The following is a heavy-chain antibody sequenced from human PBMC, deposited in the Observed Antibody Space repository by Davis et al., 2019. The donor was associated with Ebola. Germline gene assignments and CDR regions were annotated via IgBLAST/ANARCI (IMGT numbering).Heavy chain of an antibody. Sequence: MPSETLSLTCTVSGGSISSYYWSWIRQPPGKGLEWIGYIYYSGSTNYNPSLKSRVTISVDTSKNQFSLKLSSVTAADTAVYYCARQWIQLWLDYWGQGTLVTVSS. V-gene: IGHV4-59*08. CDR2: IYYSGST. J-gene: IGHJ4*02. D-gene: IGHD5-18*01. CDR3: ARQWIQLWLDY. CDR1: GGSISSYY.